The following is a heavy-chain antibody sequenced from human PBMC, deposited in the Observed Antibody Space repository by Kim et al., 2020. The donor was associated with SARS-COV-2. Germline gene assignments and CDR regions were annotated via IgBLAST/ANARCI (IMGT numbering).Heavy chain of an antibody. D-gene: IGHD3-22*01. Sequence: ADDVKGRLTTSRDNAEHTMYLKMSSLGDDDTAIYYCARRVVADAFDIWGQGTLVTVSS. V-gene: IGHV3-11*03. CDR3: ARRVVADAFDI. J-gene: IGHJ3*02.